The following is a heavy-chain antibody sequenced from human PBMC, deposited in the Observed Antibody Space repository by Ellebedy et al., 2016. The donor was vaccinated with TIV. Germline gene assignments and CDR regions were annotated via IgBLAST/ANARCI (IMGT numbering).Heavy chain of an antibody. Sequence: MPSETLSLTCTVPGVSISDNGLYWGWIRQPPGKGLEWIGNIHYRGNTYYNPSLKSRVTISIDTSKDQFSLKLSSVTAADTAVYYCARVRLTNYFDYWGQGTLVTVSS. J-gene: IGHJ4*02. V-gene: IGHV4-39*07. CDR3: ARVRLTNYFDY. CDR2: IHYRGNT. D-gene: IGHD4-11*01. CDR1: GVSISDNGLY.